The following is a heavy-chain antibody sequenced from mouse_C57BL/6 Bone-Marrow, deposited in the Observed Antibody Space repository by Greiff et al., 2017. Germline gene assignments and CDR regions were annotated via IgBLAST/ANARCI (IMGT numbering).Heavy chain of an antibody. V-gene: IGHV1-69*01. D-gene: IGHD2-12*01. J-gene: IGHJ4*01. Sequence: QVQLQQPGAELVMPGASVKLSCKASGYTFTSYWMHWVKQRPGQGLEWIGEIDPSDSYTNYNQKFKGKSTLTVDKSSSTAYMQLSSLTSEDSAVYYCARSGDSYPYAMDYWGQGTSVTVSS. CDR2: IDPSDSYT. CDR3: ARSGDSYPYAMDY. CDR1: GYTFTSYW.